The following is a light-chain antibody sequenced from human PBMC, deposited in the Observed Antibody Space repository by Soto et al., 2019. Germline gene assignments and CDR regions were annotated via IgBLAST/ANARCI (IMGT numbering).Light chain of an antibody. J-gene: IGLJ1*01. V-gene: IGLV3-21*02. CDR1: NLGSTT. Sequence: YELTQPPPVSVAPGQTARITCGGNNLGSTTVHWYQQKPGQAPVLVVYDDTDRPSGIPERFSGSNSGNTATLTIAWVEAGDEADYYCQVSDSSGDHQVFGSGTKVTVL. CDR2: DDT. CDR3: QVSDSSGDHQV.